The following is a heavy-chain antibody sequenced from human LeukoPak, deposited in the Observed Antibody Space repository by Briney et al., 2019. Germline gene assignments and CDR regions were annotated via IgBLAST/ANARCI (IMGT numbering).Heavy chain of an antibody. Sequence: ASVKVSCKASGYTFTGYYMHWVRQAPGQGLEWMGWINPNSGGTNYAQKFQGRVTMTRDTSISTANMELSRLRSDDTAVYYCARDRGMYNWNYEGALWYFDYWGQGTLVTVSS. CDR3: ARDRGMYNWNYEGALWYFDY. D-gene: IGHD1-7*01. V-gene: IGHV1-2*02. J-gene: IGHJ4*02. CDR2: INPNSGGT. CDR1: GYTFTGYY.